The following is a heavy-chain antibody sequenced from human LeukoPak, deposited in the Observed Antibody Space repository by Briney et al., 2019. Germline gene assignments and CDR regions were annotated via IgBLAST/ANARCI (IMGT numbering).Heavy chain of an antibody. CDR3: ARGRRYYDSSGYYTTHQPLDP. V-gene: IGHV4-4*07. Sequence: SETLSLTCTVSGGSISSYQWSWIRQPAGKGLEWIGRIFASGSTNYNPSLKSRVTISVDTSKNQFSLKLSSVTAADTAVYYCARGRRYYDSSGYYTTHQPLDPWGQGTLVTVSS. J-gene: IGHJ5*02. CDR2: IFASGST. CDR1: GGSISSYQ. D-gene: IGHD3-22*01.